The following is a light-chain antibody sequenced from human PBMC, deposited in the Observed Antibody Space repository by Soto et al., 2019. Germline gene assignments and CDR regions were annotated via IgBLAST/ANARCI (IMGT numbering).Light chain of an antibody. V-gene: IGKV1-39*01. J-gene: IGKJ1*01. CDR3: QQSYSRLVT. CDR1: ENINSY. Sequence: DIQMTQSPSSLSASVEDRVIITCRASENINSYLNWYQQKPGKAPKLLIYAASSLQGGVPSRFSGSGSETVFTLTINNLQPEDSATYYCQQSYSRLVTFGQGTKVEIK. CDR2: AAS.